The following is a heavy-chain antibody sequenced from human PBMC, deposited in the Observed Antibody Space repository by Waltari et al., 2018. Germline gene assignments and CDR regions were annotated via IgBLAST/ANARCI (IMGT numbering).Heavy chain of an antibody. CDR2: IIPIFGTA. J-gene: IGHJ3*02. V-gene: IGHV1-69*05. D-gene: IGHD2-15*01. CDR1: GGTFSSYA. CDR3: ARGGVVVAATTRHAFDI. Sequence: QVQLVQSGAEVKKPGSSVKVSCKASGGTFSSYAIRWVRQAPGQGLEWMGGIIPIFGTANYAQKFQGRVTITTDESTSTAYMELSSLRSEDTAVYYCARGGVVVAATTRHAFDIWGQGTMVTVSS.